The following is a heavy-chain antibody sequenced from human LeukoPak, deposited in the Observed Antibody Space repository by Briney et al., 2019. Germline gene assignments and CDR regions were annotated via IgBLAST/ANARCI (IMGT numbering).Heavy chain of an antibody. CDR2: IYHSGST. CDR3: ARGWGELLSEFDY. CDR1: GGSISSSNW. D-gene: IGHD3-10*01. J-gene: IGHJ4*02. V-gene: IGHV4-4*02. Sequence: PSETLSLTCAVSGGSISSSNWWSWVRQPPGKGLEWIGEIYHSGSTNYNPSLKSRVTISVDKSKNQFSLKLSSVTAADTAVYYCARGWGELLSEFDYWGQGTLVTVSS.